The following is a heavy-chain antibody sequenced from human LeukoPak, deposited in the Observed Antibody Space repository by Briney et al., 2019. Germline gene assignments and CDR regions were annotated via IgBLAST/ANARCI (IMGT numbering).Heavy chain of an antibody. CDR3: ARDDYGDSSRWFDP. CDR2: ISAYNGNT. CDR1: GYTFTSYG. J-gene: IGHJ5*02. D-gene: IGHD4-17*01. V-gene: IGHV1-18*04. Sequence: ASAKVSCKASGYTFTSYGISWVRQAPGQGLEWMGWISAYNGNTNYAQKLQGRVTMTTDTSTSTAYMELRSLRSDDTAVYYCARDDYGDSSRWFDPWGQGTLVTVSS.